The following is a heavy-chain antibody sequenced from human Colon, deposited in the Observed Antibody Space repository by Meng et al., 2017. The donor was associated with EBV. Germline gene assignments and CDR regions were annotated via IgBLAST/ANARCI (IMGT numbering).Heavy chain of an antibody. D-gene: IGHD2-15*01. Sequence: QVQVGQSGAVVKKPGALVRVSCKTAGYSFSDYYLHWIRQAPGQGLEWMGRSKPDSGDTIYGQKFQGRVTMTRDTSSSTAYMELSSLTSDDTAVYYCARDIHSISTFVVGNGRAYDIWGQGTRVTV. CDR1: GYSFSDYY. CDR3: ARDIHSISTFVVGNGRAYDI. J-gene: IGHJ3*02. CDR2: SKPDSGDT. V-gene: IGHV1-2*06.